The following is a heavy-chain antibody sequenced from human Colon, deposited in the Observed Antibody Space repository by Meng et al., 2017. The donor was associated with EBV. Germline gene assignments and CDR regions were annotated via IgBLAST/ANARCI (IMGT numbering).Heavy chain of an antibody. J-gene: IGHJ4*02. CDR1: GYTFTSSS. CDR2: ININTGNP. V-gene: IGHV7-4-1*01. Sequence: QVHVVQSGFEFKKPGGSVEVSCLAAGYTFTSSSMNWVRHAPGQGPEWMGWININTGNPTYAQGFTGRFVFSLDTSVSTAYLQIDSLKADDTAVYYCARGNGWRFDYWGQGTLVTVSS. D-gene: IGHD6-19*01. CDR3: ARGNGWRFDY.